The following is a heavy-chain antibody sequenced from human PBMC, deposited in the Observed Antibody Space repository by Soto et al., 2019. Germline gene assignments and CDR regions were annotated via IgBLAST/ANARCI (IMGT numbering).Heavy chain of an antibody. CDR2: ISGYNGDT. CDR3: AKNGQPPYYYYGMDV. D-gene: IGHD2-8*01. Sequence: QGQLVQSGPEAKKPGASVKVSCKASGYTFSRYGISWVRQAPGQGLEWMGWISGYNGDTKYAQKAQGRVTMTIDTSXXTAYMELRSLTSDDTAIYYCAKNGQPPYYYYGMDVWGQGTTVTVSS. CDR1: GYTFSRYG. V-gene: IGHV1-18*01. J-gene: IGHJ6*02.